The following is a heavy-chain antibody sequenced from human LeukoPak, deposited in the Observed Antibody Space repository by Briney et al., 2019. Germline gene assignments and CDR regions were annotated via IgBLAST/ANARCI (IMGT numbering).Heavy chain of an antibody. V-gene: IGHV1-24*01. D-gene: IGHD3-10*01. J-gene: IGHJ4*02. CDR2: FDPEDGET. Sequence: GASVKVSCKVSGYTLTELSMHWVRQAPGKGLEWMGGFDPEDGETIYAQKFQGRVTMTEDTSADTAYMELSSLRSEDTAVYYCATPITMVRGVPNDYWGQGTLVTVSS. CDR1: GYTLTELS. CDR3: ATPITMVRGVPNDY.